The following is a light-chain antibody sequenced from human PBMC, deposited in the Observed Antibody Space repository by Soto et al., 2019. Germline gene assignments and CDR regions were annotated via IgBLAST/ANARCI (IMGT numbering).Light chain of an antibody. CDR3: SSYVTGNSLI. V-gene: IGLV2-8*01. J-gene: IGLJ2*01. CDR2: ELS. Sequence: QSALTQPPSASGSPGQSVTISCTGTSRDVGGHDYVSWYQQHPGKAPKLMIYELSKRPSGVPDRFSGSKSGNTASLTVSGLQAEDEADYYCSSYVTGNSLIFGGWNKLTVL. CDR1: SRDVGGHDY.